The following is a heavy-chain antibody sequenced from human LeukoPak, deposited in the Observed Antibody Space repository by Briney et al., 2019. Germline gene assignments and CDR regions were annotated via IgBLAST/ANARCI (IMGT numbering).Heavy chain of an antibody. CDR2: ISNSGGDT. V-gene: IGHV3-23*01. Sequence: GGSLRLSCVASGFTFNTYVMSWVRQAPGKGLEWVSAISNSGGDTYYADSVKGRFAISRDNSKNTMHLQMNSLRPEDTALYYCAKERGLTMGAVDYWGQGTLVTASS. CDR3: AKERGLTMGAVDY. J-gene: IGHJ4*02. D-gene: IGHD1/OR15-1a*01. CDR1: GFTFNTYV.